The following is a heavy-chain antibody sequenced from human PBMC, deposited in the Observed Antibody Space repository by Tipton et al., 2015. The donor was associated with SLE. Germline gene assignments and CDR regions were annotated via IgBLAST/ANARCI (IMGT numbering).Heavy chain of an antibody. CDR2: IYYTGST. CDR1: SGSIRSYY. Sequence: TLSLTCTVSSGSIRSYYWSWIRQPPGKGLEWIGYIYYTGSTDYNPSLKSRVTISVDTSKNQFSLSLSSVTAADTAVYHCARPRGNSRSNWYFDIWGRGTLVTVSS. D-gene: IGHD4-23*01. V-gene: IGHV4-59*01. J-gene: IGHJ2*01. CDR3: ARPRGNSRSNWYFDI.